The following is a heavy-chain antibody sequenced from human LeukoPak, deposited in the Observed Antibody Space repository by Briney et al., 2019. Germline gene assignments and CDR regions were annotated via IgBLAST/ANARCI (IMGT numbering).Heavy chain of an antibody. CDR2: INPNSGGT. J-gene: IGHJ6*03. CDR3: ARERPDYSSSWRNYYYYYMDV. CDR1: GYTFTGYY. Sequence: ASVKVSCKASGYTFTGYYMHWVRQAPGQGLEWMGWINPNSGGTNYAQKFQGRVTMTRDTSISTAYMELSRLRSDDTAVYYCARERPDYSSSWRNYYYYYMDVWGKGTTVTVSS. D-gene: IGHD6-13*01. V-gene: IGHV1-2*02.